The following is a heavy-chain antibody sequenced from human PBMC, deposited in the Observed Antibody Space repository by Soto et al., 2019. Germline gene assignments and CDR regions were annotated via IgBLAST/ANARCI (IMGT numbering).Heavy chain of an antibody. CDR2: IWYDGSNK. CDR3: ATDQSGYSYGGPFGP. D-gene: IGHD5-18*01. J-gene: IGHJ5*02. V-gene: IGHV3-33*01. CDR1: GFTFSSYG. Sequence: PGGSLRLSCAASGFTFSSYGMHWVRQAPGKGLEWVAVIWYDGSNKYYADSVKGRFTIPRDNSKNTLYLQMNSLRAEDTAVYYCATDQSGYSYGGPFGPWGQGTLVTVSS.